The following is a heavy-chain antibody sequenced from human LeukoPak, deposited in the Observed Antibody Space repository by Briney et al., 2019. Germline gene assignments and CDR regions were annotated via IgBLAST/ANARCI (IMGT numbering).Heavy chain of an antibody. Sequence: SETLSLTCAVYGGSFSGYYWTWIRQTPGKGLEWIGEINQSGSTKYNPSLKSRFTISVDTSKNQFSLRLKSVSAADTAVYYCARGRKQTVVVTTIYYYYMDVWAKGTTVTVSS. CDR3: ARGRKQTVVVTTIYYYYMDV. V-gene: IGHV4-34*01. D-gene: IGHD2-21*02. CDR1: GGSFSGYY. J-gene: IGHJ6*03. CDR2: INQSGST.